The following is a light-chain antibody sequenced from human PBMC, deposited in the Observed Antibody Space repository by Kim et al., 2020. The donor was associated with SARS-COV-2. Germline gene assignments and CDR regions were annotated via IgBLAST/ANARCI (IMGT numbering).Light chain of an antibody. CDR1: QDISNS. Sequence: SASLGDRVPTTCRAIQDISNSLAWFQQKPGKAPKFLIFGASSLQSGVPSKFSGSGSGTEFTLTISSLQPEDFATYYCQQYNSHPRTFGQGTKLEI. J-gene: IGKJ2*02. CDR2: GAS. CDR3: QQYNSHPRT. V-gene: IGKV1-16*02.